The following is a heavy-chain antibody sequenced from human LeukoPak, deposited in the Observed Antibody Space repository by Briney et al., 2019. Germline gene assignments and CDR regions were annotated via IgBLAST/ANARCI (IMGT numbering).Heavy chain of an antibody. Sequence: ASVKVSCKASGYTFTGYYIHWVRQAPGQGLEWLGWINPNSGATKYAQQFQGRVAMTSDTSISTAHMELSSLTSDDTAVYHCARDVGGSGNRFDPWGRGTLVTVSS. V-gene: IGHV1-2*02. CDR3: ARDVGGSGNRFDP. D-gene: IGHD3-10*01. CDR2: INPNSGAT. J-gene: IGHJ5*02. CDR1: GYTFTGYY.